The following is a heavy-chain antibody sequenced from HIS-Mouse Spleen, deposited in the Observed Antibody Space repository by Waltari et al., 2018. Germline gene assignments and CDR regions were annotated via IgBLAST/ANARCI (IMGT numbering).Heavy chain of an antibody. CDR2: ISYDGSNK. J-gene: IGHJ4*02. Sequence: QVQLVESGGGVVQPGRSLRLSCAASGFTFSSYGMHWVRQAPGKGLEWVAVISYDGSNKYYADSVKGRFTIPRDNSKNTLYLQMNSLRAEDTAVYYCAKVNSGSYYFDYWGQGTLVTVSS. CDR1: GFTFSSYG. V-gene: IGHV3-30*18. D-gene: IGHD1-26*01. CDR3: AKVNSGSYYFDY.